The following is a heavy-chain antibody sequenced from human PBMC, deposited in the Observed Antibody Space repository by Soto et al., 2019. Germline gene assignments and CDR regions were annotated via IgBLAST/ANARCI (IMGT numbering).Heavy chain of an antibody. CDR1: GFTFSSYW. Sequence: GGSLRLSCAASGFTFSSYWMHWVRQAPGKGLVWVSRINSDGSSTSYADSVKGRFTISRDNAKNTLYLQMNSLRAEDTAVYYCARPFNDFWSGYYTGMASYYGMDVWGQGTTVTVSS. CDR3: ARPFNDFWSGYYTGMASYYGMDV. V-gene: IGHV3-74*01. J-gene: IGHJ6*02. CDR2: INSDGSST. D-gene: IGHD3-3*01.